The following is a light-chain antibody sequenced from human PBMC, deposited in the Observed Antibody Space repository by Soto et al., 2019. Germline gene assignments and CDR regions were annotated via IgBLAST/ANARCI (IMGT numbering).Light chain of an antibody. CDR2: AAS. CDR1: QSVGSH. CDR3: QHRTNWPPVT. J-gene: IGKJ5*01. Sequence: EIVLTQSPATLSLSPGERVALSCRASQSVGSHLAWYQQKPGQAPRLLIYAASSRATGIPARFSGSGSGTDFTLTISSLESEDFAVYYCQHRTNWPPVTFGQGTRLDVK. V-gene: IGKV3-11*01.